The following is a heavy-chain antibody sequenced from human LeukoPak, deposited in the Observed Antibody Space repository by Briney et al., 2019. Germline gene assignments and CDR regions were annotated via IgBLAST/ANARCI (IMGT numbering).Heavy chain of an antibody. Sequence: GRSLRLSCAASGFTFSSYAMHWVRQAPGKGLEWVAVISYDGSNKYYADSVKGRFTISRDNSKNTLYLQMNSLRAEDTAVHYCASALYSSGWYGGSVAGIDYWGQGTLVTVSS. CDR2: ISYDGSNK. V-gene: IGHV3-30*04. CDR3: ASALYSSGWYGGSVAGIDY. CDR1: GFTFSSYA. J-gene: IGHJ4*02. D-gene: IGHD6-19*01.